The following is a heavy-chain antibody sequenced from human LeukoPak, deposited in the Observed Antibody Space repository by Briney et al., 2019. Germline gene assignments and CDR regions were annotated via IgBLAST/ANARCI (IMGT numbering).Heavy chain of an antibody. Sequence: PSETLSLTCTVSGGSISSHYWSWIRQPPGKGLERIGYIYYSGSTNYNPSLKSRVTISVDTSKNQFSLKLSSVTAADTAVYYCARVYNGNFDYWGQGTLVTVSS. CDR3: ARVYNGNFDY. CDR1: GGSISSHY. V-gene: IGHV4-59*11. D-gene: IGHD2-8*01. CDR2: IYYSGST. J-gene: IGHJ4*02.